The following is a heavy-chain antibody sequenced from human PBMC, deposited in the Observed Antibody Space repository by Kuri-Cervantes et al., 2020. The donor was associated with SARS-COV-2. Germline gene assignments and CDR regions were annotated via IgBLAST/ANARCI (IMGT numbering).Heavy chain of an antibody. Sequence: GESLKISCAASGFTFSIYAMSWVRQAPGKGLEWVSAISGSGGSTYYADSVKGRFTISRDNSQNTLFLHMKSLRSEDTAMYYCAKDRVGVQDFWGQGTLVTVSS. CDR2: ISGSGGST. CDR1: GFTFSIYA. V-gene: IGHV3-23*01. D-gene: IGHD2-21*01. J-gene: IGHJ4*02. CDR3: AKDRVGVQDF.